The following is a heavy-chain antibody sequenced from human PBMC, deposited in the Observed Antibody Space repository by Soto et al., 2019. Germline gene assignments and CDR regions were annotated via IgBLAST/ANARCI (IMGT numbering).Heavy chain of an antibody. CDR2: IWYDGSNK. J-gene: IGHJ6*02. Sequence: QVQLVESGGGVVQPGRSLRLSCAASGFTFSSYGMHRVRQAPGKGLEWVAVIWYDGSNKYYADSVKGRFTISRDNSKNTLYLQMNSLRAEDTAVYYCARGCNSGDGCMYYYYGMDVWGQGTTVTVSS. D-gene: IGHD4-17*01. CDR1: GFTFSSYG. CDR3: ARGCNSGDGCMYYYYGMDV. V-gene: IGHV3-33*01.